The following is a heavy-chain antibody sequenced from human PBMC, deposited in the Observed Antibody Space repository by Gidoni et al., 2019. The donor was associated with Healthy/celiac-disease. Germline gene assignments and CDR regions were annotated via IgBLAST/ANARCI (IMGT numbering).Heavy chain of an antibody. V-gene: IGHV3-30*02. CDR3: APLPPTHYDSSGYYNGGAFDI. J-gene: IGHJ3*02. Sequence: QVQLVESGGGVVQPGGSLRLSCSASGFTFSSYGMQWVRQAPGKGLVWVEFIRYDESNKYYADSVKGLFTISRDKSKNTLYLQMNSLRAEDTAVYYCAPLPPTHYDSSGYYNGGAFDIWGQGTMVTVSS. CDR2: IRYDESNK. CDR1: GFTFSSYG. D-gene: IGHD3-22*01.